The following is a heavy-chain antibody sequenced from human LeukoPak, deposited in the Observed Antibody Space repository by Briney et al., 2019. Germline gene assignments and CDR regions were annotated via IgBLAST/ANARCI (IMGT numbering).Heavy chain of an antibody. CDR1: GFTFSSDA. V-gene: IGHV3-23*01. CDR3: AKDRNWIEYYFDY. Sequence: GGSLRLSCAASGFTFSSDAMSWVRQAPGKGLEWVSVISGSGGSIYYADSVKGRFTISRDNSKNSLFLQMNSLRAEDTAVYYCAKDRNWIEYYFDYWGQGTLVTVSS. CDR2: ISGSGGSI. D-gene: IGHD1-20*01. J-gene: IGHJ4*02.